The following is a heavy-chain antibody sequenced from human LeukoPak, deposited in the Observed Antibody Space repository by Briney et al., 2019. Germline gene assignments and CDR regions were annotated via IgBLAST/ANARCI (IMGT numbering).Heavy chain of an antibody. V-gene: IGHV3-66*01. CDR2: IYSGGST. Sequence: GGSLRLSCAASGFTVSSNYMSWVRQAPEKGLEWVSVIYSGGSTYYADSVKGRFTISRDNSKNTLYLQMNSLRAEDTAVYYCASLRSSSWYVGIWFDPWGQGTLVTVSS. CDR1: GFTVSSNY. D-gene: IGHD6-13*01. CDR3: ASLRSSSWYVGIWFDP. J-gene: IGHJ5*02.